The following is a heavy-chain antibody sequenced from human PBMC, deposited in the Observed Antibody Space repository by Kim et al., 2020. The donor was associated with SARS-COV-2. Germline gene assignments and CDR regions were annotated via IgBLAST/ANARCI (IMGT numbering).Heavy chain of an antibody. Sequence: SETLSLTCTVSGGSISSYYWSWIRQPPGKGLEWIGYIYYSGSTNYNPSLKSRVTISVDTSKNQFSLKLSSVTAADTAVYYCARHAGVGASRGAFDIWGQGTMVTVSS. D-gene: IGHD1-26*01. CDR3: ARHAGVGASRGAFDI. CDR1: GGSISSYY. J-gene: IGHJ3*02. CDR2: IYYSGST. V-gene: IGHV4-59*08.